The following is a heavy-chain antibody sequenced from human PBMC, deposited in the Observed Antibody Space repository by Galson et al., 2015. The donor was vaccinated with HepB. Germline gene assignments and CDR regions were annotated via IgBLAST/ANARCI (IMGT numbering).Heavy chain of an antibody. CDR1: GGSISSYY. CDR3: ARLYRQYYYGLDV. CDR2: IYYSGNT. D-gene: IGHD4-11*01. V-gene: IGHV4-59*08. J-gene: IGHJ6*02. Sequence: SLTCTVSGGSISSYYWSWIRQPPGKGLEWIGYIYYSGNTNYNPSLQSRVSLSVDTSQDQFSLKLRSVTAADTAVYYCARLYRQYYYGLDVWGQGTTVTVSS.